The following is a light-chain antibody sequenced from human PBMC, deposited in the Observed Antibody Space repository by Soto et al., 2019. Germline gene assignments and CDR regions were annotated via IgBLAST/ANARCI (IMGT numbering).Light chain of an antibody. Sequence: DIQMTQSPSHLCASLADRVIITCRASQIISSWLAWYQQKPGKAPKLLIYDASSLETGVPSRFSGSGSGTEFTLTISSLQPEDFATYYCQQYRTFGQGTKVDIK. CDR3: QQYRT. V-gene: IGKV1-5*01. CDR2: DAS. J-gene: IGKJ1*01. CDR1: QIISSW.